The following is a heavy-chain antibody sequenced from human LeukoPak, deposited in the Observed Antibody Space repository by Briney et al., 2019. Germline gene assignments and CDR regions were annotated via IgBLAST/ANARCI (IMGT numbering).Heavy chain of an antibody. CDR1: GHTFTNYG. D-gene: IGHD2-2*01. J-gene: IGHJ4*02. CDR2: ISAYNGYT. Sequence: ASVKVSCKASGHTFTNYGVSWVRQAPGQGLEWMGWISAYNGYTNYAQKFQFKVTMTTDTSTSTAYMELRGLTSDDTAVYYCARVEPDCSSTSCYLGHFDYWGQGTLVTVSS. CDR3: ARVEPDCSSTSCYLGHFDY. V-gene: IGHV1-18*04.